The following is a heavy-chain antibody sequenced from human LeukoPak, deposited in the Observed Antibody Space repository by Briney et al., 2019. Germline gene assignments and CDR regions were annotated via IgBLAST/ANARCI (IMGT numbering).Heavy chain of an antibody. CDR3: ARLTVVTATRSLDS. D-gene: IGHD2-21*02. CDR2: ISSSRTTI. J-gene: IGHJ4*02. CDR1: GLSITSYS. V-gene: IGHV3-48*02. Sequence: GGSLRLSCAASGLSITSYSMNWVRQAPGKGLEWVSHISSSRTTIEYADSVKGRFTISRDNAKNSLYLQMNSLRDEDTAVYYCARLTVVTATRSLDSWGQGTLVTVSS.